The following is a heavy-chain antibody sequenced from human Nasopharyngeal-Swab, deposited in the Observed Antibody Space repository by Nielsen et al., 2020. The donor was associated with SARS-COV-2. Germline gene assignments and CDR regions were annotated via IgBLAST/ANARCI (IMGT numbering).Heavy chain of an antibody. CDR1: GFTFSSYG. J-gene: IGHJ4*02. Sequence: GESLKISCAASGFTFSSYGMHWVRQAPGKGLEWVSSISSSSSYIYSADSVKGRFTISRDNAKNTLYLQMNSLRAEDTAVYYCARVNPDLATFDYWGQGTLVTVSS. CDR3: ARVNPDLATFDY. CDR2: ISSSSSYI. D-gene: IGHD5-12*01. V-gene: IGHV3-21*01.